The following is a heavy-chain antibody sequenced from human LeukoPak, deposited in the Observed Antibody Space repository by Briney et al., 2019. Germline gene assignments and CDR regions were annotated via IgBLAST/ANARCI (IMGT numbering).Heavy chain of an antibody. Sequence: VASVKVSCKASGGTFSSYAISWVRQAPGQGLEWMGGIIPIFGTANYAQKLQGRVTMTTDTSTSTAYMELRSLRSDDTAVYYCARGFPPRRQYDSSGYYSYYFDYWGQGTLVTVSS. V-gene: IGHV1-69*05. J-gene: IGHJ4*02. CDR2: IIPIFGTA. CDR3: ARGFPPRRQYDSSGYYSYYFDY. D-gene: IGHD3-22*01. CDR1: GGTFSSYA.